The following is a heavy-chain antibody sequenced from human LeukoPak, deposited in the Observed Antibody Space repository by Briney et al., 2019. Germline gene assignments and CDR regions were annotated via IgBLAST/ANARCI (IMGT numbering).Heavy chain of an antibody. CDR2: IYYSGST. CDR1: GGSISSSSYY. CDR3: ASRYNWNDGGAFDY. J-gene: IGHJ4*02. V-gene: IGHV4-39*01. Sequence: KSSETLSLTCTVSGGSISSSSYYWGWIRQPPGKGLEWIGSIYYSGSTYYNPSLKSRVTISVDTSKNQFSLKLSSVTAADTAVYYCASRYNWNDGGAFDYWGQGTLVTVSS. D-gene: IGHD1-1*01.